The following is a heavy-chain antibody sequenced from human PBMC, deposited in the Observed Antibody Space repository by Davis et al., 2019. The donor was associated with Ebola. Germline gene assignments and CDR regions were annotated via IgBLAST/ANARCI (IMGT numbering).Heavy chain of an antibody. V-gene: IGHV3-30*03. J-gene: IGHJ4*02. CDR3: ARGLQWEPKGALDY. CDR2: ISYDGSNK. D-gene: IGHD1-26*01. CDR1: GFTFSSYG. Sequence: GESLKISCAASGFTFSSYGMHWVRQAPAKGLEWVAVISYDGSNKYYADSVKGRFTISRDNSKNTLYLQMNSLRSEDTAVYYCARGLQWEPKGALDYWGQGTLVTVSS.